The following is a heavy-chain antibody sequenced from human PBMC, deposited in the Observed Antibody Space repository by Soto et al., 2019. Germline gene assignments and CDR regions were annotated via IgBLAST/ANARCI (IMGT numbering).Heavy chain of an antibody. CDR1: GYTFTSYD. D-gene: IGHD3-3*01. Sequence: ASVKVSCKASGYTFTSYDINWVRQATGQGXEWMGWMNPNSGNTGYAQKSQGRVTMTRNTSISTAYMELSSLRSEDTAVYYCARGPSPVLRFLEWFTMDVWGQGATVTVSS. J-gene: IGHJ6*02. V-gene: IGHV1-8*01. CDR3: ARGPSPVLRFLEWFTMDV. CDR2: MNPNSGNT.